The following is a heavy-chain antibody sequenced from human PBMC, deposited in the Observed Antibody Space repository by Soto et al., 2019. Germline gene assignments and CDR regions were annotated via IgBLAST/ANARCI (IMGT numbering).Heavy chain of an antibody. CDR1: GFTFRDYT. D-gene: IGHD2-2*01. CDR3: ARSTSVYFGY. CDR2: ILSDYNT. J-gene: IGHJ4*02. Sequence: EVQLLESGGGLVQPGGSLRVSCEASGFTFRDYTMSWVRQAPGKVLECMSVILSDYNTYYADSVRGRFTISRDSSKNMLYLEMNSLRAEDTVVYYSARSTSVYFGYWGQGALVTVSS. V-gene: IGHV3-23*01.